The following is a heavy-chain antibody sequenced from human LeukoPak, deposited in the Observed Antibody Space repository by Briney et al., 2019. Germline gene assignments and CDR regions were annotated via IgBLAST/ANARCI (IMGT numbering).Heavy chain of an antibody. V-gene: IGHV4-61*02. Sequence: SETLSLTCTVSGGSISSGSSYWSWIRQPAGKGLEWIGRIYTSGSTNYNPSLKSRVTISVDTSKNQFSLKLTSVTAADTAVYYCARETGIVKVPAARYYYMDVWGKGTTVTVSS. CDR3: ARETGIVKVPAARYYYMDV. D-gene: IGHD2-2*01. J-gene: IGHJ6*03. CDR1: GGSISSGSSY. CDR2: IYTSGST.